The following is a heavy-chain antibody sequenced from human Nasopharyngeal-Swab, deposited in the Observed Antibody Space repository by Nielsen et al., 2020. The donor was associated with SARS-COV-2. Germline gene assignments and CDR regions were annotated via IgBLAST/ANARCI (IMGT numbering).Heavy chain of an antibody. J-gene: IGHJ4*02. D-gene: IGHD2-2*01. V-gene: IGHV3-30-3*01. CDR1: GFTFSSYA. CDR2: ISYDGSNK. CDR3: ARDCCQLPLYYFGY. Sequence: GESLKISCAASGFTFSSYAMHWVRQAPGKGLEWVAVISYDGSNKYYADSVKGRFTISRDNSKNTLYLQMNSLRAEDTAVYYCARDCCQLPLYYFGYWGQGTLVTVSS.